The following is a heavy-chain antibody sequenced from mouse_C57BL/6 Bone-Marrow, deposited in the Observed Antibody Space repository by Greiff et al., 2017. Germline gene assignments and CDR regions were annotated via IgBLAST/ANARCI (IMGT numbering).Heavy chain of an antibody. J-gene: IGHJ3*01. Sequence: QVQLQQPGAELVMPGASVKLSCKASGYTFTSYWMHWVKQRPGQGLEWIGEIDPSDSYTNYTQKVKGKSTLTVDKSSSTAYMQLSSLTSEDSAVYYCASFGYYAWFAYWGQGTLVTVSA. D-gene: IGHD2-3*01. CDR1: GYTFTSYW. CDR3: ASFGYYAWFAY. CDR2: IDPSDSYT. V-gene: IGHV1-69*01.